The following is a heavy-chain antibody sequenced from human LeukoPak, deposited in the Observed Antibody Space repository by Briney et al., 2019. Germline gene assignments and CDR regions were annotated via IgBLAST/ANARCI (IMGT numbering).Heavy chain of an antibody. J-gene: IGHJ1*01. Sequence: GGSLRLSCAASGFTFSNAWMSWVRQAPGKGLEWVGRIKSKTDGGTTDYAAPVRGRFTISRDDSKNTLYLQMNSLKTEDTAVYYCTTIARRALYFQHWGQGTLVTVSS. D-gene: IGHD1-14*01. CDR3: TTIARRALYFQH. CDR2: IKSKTDGGTT. V-gene: IGHV3-15*01. CDR1: GFTFSNAW.